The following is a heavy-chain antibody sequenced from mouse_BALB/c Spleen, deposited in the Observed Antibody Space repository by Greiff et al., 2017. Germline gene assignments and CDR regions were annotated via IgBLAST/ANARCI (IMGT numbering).Heavy chain of an antibody. CDR1: GFSLTSYG. V-gene: IGHV2-9*02. J-gene: IGHJ2*01. CDR3: ARHKRNYFDY. CDR2: IWAGGST. Sequence: QVQLKESGPGLVAPSQSLSITCTVSGFSLTSYGVHWVRQPPGKGLEWLGVIWAGGSTNYNSALMSRLSISKDNSKSQVFLKMNSLQTDDTAMYYCARHKRNYFDYWGQGTTLTVSS.